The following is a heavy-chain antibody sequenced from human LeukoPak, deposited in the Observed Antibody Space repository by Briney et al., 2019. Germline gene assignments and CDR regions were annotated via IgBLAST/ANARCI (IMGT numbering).Heavy chain of an antibody. V-gene: IGHV3-33*01. CDR3: ARVRYDFWSGYNYYYYGMDV. D-gene: IGHD3-3*01. Sequence: GGSLRLSCAASGFTFSSYGMHWVRQAPGKGLEWVAVIWYDGSNKYYADSVKGRFTISRDNSKSTLYLQMNSLRAEDTAVYYCARVRYDFWSGYNYYYYGMDVWGQGTTVTVSS. CDR1: GFTFSSYG. J-gene: IGHJ6*02. CDR2: IWYDGSNK.